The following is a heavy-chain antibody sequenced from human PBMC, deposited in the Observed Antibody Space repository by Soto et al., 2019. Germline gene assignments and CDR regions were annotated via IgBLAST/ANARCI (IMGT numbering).Heavy chain of an antibody. D-gene: IGHD1-20*01. Sequence: SETLSLTCAVSGASISGSYYYWAWLRQSPGKGPEWIGSVFYTGFTSYNPSLESRVSVSVDTSKSQFSLKLSAVTAADTAVYYCAPSQKGYNWNYFDHWGQGALVTVS. V-gene: IGHV4-39*01. CDR1: GASISGSYYY. J-gene: IGHJ4*02. CDR2: VFYTGFT. CDR3: APSQKGYNWNYFDH.